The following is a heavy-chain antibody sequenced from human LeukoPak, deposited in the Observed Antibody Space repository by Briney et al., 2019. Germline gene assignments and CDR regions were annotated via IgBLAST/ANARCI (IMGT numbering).Heavy chain of an antibody. CDR1: GFTFDDYA. CDR2: ISWNSGSI. Sequence: GRSLRLSCAASGFTFDDYAMHWVRQAPGKGLEWVSGISWNSGSIGCADSVKGRFTISRDNAKNSLYLQMNSLRAEDTALYYCAKDYGSGSYSNWYFDLWGRGTLVTVSS. CDR3: AKDYGSGSYSNWYFDL. J-gene: IGHJ2*01. D-gene: IGHD3-10*01. V-gene: IGHV3-9*01.